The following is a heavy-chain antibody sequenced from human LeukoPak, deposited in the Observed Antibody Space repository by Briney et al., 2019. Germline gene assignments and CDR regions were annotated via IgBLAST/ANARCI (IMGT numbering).Heavy chain of an antibody. J-gene: IGHJ4*02. V-gene: IGHV3-7*01. D-gene: IGHD6-19*01. CDR3: GRFGYVAGIDL. CDR1: GFSFNSYW. CDR2: IDPAGTDT. Sequence: GGSLRLSCAASGFSFNSYWMTWVRQPPGRGLEWEANIDPAGTDTYYVDPVKGRFTISRDNAKNLVYLQMNTLRAEDTAVYSCGRFGYVAGIDLWGQGTLVTVSS.